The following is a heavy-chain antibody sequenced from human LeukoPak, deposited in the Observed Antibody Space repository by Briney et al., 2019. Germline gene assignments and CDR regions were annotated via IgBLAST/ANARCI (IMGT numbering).Heavy chain of an antibody. CDR3: ARGDGITITPPNVIADY. CDR2: INPSGGST. CDR1: GGTFSSYA. Sequence: ASVKVSCKASGGTFSSYAISWVRQAPGQGLEWMGIINPSGGSTSYAQKFQGRVTMTRDTSTSTVYMELSSLRSEDTAVYYCARGDGITITPPNVIADYWGQGTLVTVSS. J-gene: IGHJ4*02. V-gene: IGHV1-46*01. D-gene: IGHD3-9*01.